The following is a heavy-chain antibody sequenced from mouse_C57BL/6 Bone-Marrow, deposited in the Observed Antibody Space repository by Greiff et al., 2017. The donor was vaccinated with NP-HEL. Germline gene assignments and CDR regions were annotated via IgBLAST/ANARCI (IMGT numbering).Heavy chain of an antibody. CDR1: GFSLTSYA. V-gene: IGHV2-9-1*01. CDR2: IWTGGGT. J-gene: IGHJ2*01. Sequence: VKLMESGPGLVAPSQSLSITCTVSGFSLTSYAISWVRQPPGKGLEWLGVIWTGGGTNYNSALKSRLSISKDNSKSQVFLKMNSLQTDDTARYYCARNGDYGSSWYFDYWGQGTTLTVSS. D-gene: IGHD1-1*01. CDR3: ARNGDYGSSWYFDY.